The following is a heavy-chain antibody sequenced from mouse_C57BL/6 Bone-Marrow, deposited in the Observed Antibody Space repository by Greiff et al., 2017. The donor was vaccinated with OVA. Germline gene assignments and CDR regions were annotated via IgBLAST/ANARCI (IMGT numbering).Heavy chain of an antibody. V-gene: IGHV5-4*01. J-gene: IGHJ4*01. D-gene: IGHD4-1*01. CDR3: ARGPLTGTYNAMDY. Sequence: EVQLVESGGGLVKPGGSLKLSCAASGFTFSSYAMSWVRQTPEKRLEWVATISAGGSYTYYPDNVKGRFTISRDNAKNTLYLQMSHLKSEDTAMYYCARGPLTGTYNAMDYWGQGTSGTVSS. CDR1: GFTFSSYA. CDR2: ISAGGSYT.